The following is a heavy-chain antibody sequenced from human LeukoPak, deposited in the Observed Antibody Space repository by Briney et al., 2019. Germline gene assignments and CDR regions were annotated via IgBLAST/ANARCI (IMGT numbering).Heavy chain of an antibody. D-gene: IGHD3-22*01. J-gene: IGHJ5*02. CDR1: GFTFSRYW. Sequence: GGSLRLSCAASGFTFSRYWIHWVRQAPGKGLEWVSRINPDGSTTTYADSVKGRFTISRDNAKNTVYLQMISLRAEDTALYHCVRVLSGSWDWFDPWGQGTLVTVSS. CDR3: VRVLSGSWDWFDP. CDR2: INPDGSTT. V-gene: IGHV3-74*01.